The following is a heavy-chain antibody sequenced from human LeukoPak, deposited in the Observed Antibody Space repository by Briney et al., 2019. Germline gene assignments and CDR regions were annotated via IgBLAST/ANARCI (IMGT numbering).Heavy chain of an antibody. CDR1: GFAFDEHG. D-gene: IGHD3-10*01. CDR3: ARAPITRPFYFDY. Sequence: LSGGSLRLSCTASGFAFDEHGMTWVRHVPGKGLEWVCGISWSVGGTGYAAPWSGRFTFSRDTAKISLYLQRDSLRAEDTALYYCARAPITRPFYFDYWGQGTLVTVSS. J-gene: IGHJ4*02. CDR2: ISWSVGGT. V-gene: IGHV3-20*04.